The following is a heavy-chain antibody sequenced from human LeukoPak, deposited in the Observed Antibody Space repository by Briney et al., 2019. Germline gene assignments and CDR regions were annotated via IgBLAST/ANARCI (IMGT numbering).Heavy chain of an antibody. Sequence: GGSLRLSCSASGFAFNSYAMTWVRQAPGKGLEWVSGISGSGGSTYYADSVKGRFTISRDNSKNTLYLQMNSLRAEDTAVYYCAKPSPGYSSSWYVFGYWGQGTLVTVSS. CDR3: AKPSPGYSSSWYVFGY. CDR2: ISGSGGST. D-gene: IGHD6-13*01. V-gene: IGHV3-23*01. CDR1: GFAFNSYA. J-gene: IGHJ4*02.